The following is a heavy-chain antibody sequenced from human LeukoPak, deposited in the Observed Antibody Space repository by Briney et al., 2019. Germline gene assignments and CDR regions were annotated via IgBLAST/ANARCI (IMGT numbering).Heavy chain of an antibody. CDR1: GFTFSSYA. J-gene: IGHJ4*02. CDR3: ARTEPRGYSGYDNDY. Sequence: AGGSLRLSCAASGFTFSSYAMSWVRQAPGKGLEWVSGISGSGDNTYYADSVKGRFTISRDNAKNSLYLQMNSLRAEDTAVYYCARTEPRGYSGYDNDYWGQGTLVTVSS. CDR2: ISGSGDNT. V-gene: IGHV3-23*01. D-gene: IGHD5-12*01.